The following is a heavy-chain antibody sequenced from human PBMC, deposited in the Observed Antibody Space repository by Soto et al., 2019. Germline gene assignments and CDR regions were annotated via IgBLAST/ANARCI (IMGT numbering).Heavy chain of an antibody. CDR3: AHNYDWGFLLDV. J-gene: IGHJ6*02. D-gene: IGHD7-27*01. CDR1: GFSLSTSGVG. Sequence: QITLKESGPALVKPTQTLTLTCTFSGFSLSTSGVGVGWIRQPPGKALEWLALIYWDDDKRYSPSLKSRLTLTKDTAKNQVVLTMTNMDPVDTATYYCAHNYDWGFLLDVWGQGTTVTVSS. CDR2: IYWDDDK. V-gene: IGHV2-5*02.